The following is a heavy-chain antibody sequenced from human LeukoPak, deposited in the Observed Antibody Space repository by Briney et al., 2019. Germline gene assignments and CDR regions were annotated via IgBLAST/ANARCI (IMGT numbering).Heavy chain of an antibody. CDR2: IKADGGEK. CDR1: GFTFSRYG. CDR3: AGGGAARPDF. V-gene: IGHV3-7*01. J-gene: IGHJ4*02. Sequence: QTGGSLRLLCAASGFTFSRYGMSWVRQAPGKGLEWVAKIKADGGEKDHVASVKGRFTISRDNSKNSLYLQMNSLRVEDTAVYYCAGGGAARPDFWGQGTLVTVSS. D-gene: IGHD6-6*01.